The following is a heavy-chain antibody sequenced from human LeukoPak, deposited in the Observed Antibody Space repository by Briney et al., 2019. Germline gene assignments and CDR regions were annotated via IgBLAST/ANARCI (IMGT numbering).Heavy chain of an antibody. CDR3: ARIYCSGGSCIHNPANYFDY. CDR1: GGTFSSYA. CDR2: IIPILGIA. Sequence: SVKVSCRASGGTFSSYAISWVRQAPGQGLEWMGRIIPILGIANYAQKFQGKVTITADKSTSTAYMELSSLRSEDTAVYYCARIYCSGGSCIHNPANYFDYWGQGTLVTVSS. D-gene: IGHD2-15*01. V-gene: IGHV1-69*04. J-gene: IGHJ4*02.